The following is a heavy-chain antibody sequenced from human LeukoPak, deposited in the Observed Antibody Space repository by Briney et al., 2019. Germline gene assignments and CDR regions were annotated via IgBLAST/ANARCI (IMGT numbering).Heavy chain of an antibody. D-gene: IGHD6-6*01. CDR1: GYSFTSYW. Sequence: GESLKISCKGSGYSFTSYWIGWVRQMLGKGLEWMGIIYPGDSDTRYSPSFQGQVTISADKSISTAYLQWSSLKASDTAMYYCARQTWGSSSTTPLDYWGQGTLVTVSS. CDR2: IYPGDSDT. J-gene: IGHJ4*02. CDR3: ARQTWGSSSTTPLDY. V-gene: IGHV5-51*01.